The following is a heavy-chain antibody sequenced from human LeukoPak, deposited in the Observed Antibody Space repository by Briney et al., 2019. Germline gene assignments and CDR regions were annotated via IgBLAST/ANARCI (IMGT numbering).Heavy chain of an antibody. CDR3: ARDPWGIGPAFVS. Sequence: KTGGSLRLSCAASGFPFNDYYMTWIRQAPGKGLEWVSHISSSGSTIYYADSVKGRFIISRDNAKNSLYLQMYSLRAEDTGVYYCARDPWGIGPAFVSWGPGTMVTVSS. CDR2: ISSSGSTI. CDR1: GFPFNDYY. V-gene: IGHV3-11*04. J-gene: IGHJ3*01. D-gene: IGHD3-16*01.